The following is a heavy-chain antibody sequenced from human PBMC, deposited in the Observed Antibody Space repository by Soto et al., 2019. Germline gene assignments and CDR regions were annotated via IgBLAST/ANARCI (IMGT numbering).Heavy chain of an antibody. CDR1: GFTFSSYG. D-gene: IGHD6-13*01. CDR2: IWYDGSNK. V-gene: IGHV3-33*01. Sequence: QAQLVESGGGVVQPGRSLRLSCAASGFTFSSYGMHWVRQAPGKGLEWVAVIWYDGSNKYYADSVKGRFTISRDNSXXTLYLQMNSLRAEDTAVYYCARSGMAAAVIGEYDYWGQGTLVTVSS. CDR3: ARSGMAAAVIGEYDY. J-gene: IGHJ4*02.